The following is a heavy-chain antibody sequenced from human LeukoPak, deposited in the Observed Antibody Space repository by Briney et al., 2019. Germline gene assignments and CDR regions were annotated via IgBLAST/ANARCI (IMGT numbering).Heavy chain of an antibody. J-gene: IGHJ3*02. CDR1: GYTFANYY. V-gene: IGHV1-46*01. Sequence: ASVKVSCKASGYTFANYYIHWVRQAPGQGLEWMGIINPSGGSTSYAQKFQGRVAMTRDTSTSTVYMELSSLSSDDTAVYYCARGLQLSPRSAFDIWGQGTLVTVSS. CDR3: ARGLQLSPRSAFDI. CDR2: INPSGGST. D-gene: IGHD6-13*01.